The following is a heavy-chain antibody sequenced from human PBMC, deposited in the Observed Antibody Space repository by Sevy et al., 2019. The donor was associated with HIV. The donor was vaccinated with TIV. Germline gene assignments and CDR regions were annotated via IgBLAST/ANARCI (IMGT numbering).Heavy chain of an antibody. CDR3: VQHLYYYGSGTWLPDS. Sequence: SGPTLVKPTQTLTLTCTFSGFSLSTSGVGVGWIRQPPGKALEWLVLIYWDDDNVYSPSLKSRLTVTKDTSKNQVVLTMTNVDPADTGTYFCVQHLYYYGSGTWLPDSWGQGTLVTVSS. D-gene: IGHD3-10*01. CDR1: GFSLSTSGVG. J-gene: IGHJ4*02. CDR2: IYWDDDN. V-gene: IGHV2-5*04.